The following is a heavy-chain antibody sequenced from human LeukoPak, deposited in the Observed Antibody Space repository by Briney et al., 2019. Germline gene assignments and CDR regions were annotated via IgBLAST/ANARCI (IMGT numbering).Heavy chain of an antibody. CDR1: GFTFDDYA. CDR2: ISWDGGST. V-gene: IGHV3-43D*03. CDR3: AKARGGSCYY. Sequence: GGSLRLSCAASGFTFDDYAMHWVRQAPGKDLEWVSLISWDGGSTYYADSVKGRFTISRDNSKNSLYLQMNSLRAEDTALYYCAKARGGSCYYWGQGTLVTVSS. J-gene: IGHJ4*02. D-gene: IGHD2-15*01.